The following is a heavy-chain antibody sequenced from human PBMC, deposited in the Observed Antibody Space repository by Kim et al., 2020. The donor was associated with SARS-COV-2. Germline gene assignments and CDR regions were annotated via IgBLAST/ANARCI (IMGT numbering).Heavy chain of an antibody. J-gene: IGHJ6*02. V-gene: IGHV1-2*02. D-gene: IGHD2-15*01. CDR3: HVGPPTTNIVGDSSARHIRGMDV. Sequence: ASVKVSCKASGYTFTDYYIHWVRRAPGQGLEWMGWINPNNGDTKYAQKFQGRVTMTRDTSISTAYMELSRLRPDDTAMFYCHVGPPTTNIVGDSSARHIRGMDVWGQGTTVTVS. CDR1: GYTFTDYY. CDR2: INPNNGDT.